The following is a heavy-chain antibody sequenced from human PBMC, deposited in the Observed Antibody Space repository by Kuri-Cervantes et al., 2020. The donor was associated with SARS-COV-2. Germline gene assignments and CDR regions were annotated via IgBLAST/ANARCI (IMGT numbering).Heavy chain of an antibody. D-gene: IGHD4-11*01. V-gene: IGHV1-2*02. CDR2: INPXXGGT. CDR1: GYTXTGYY. J-gene: IGHJ6*03. Sequence: ASVKVSXKASGYTXTGYYMHWVRQAPXQGLXWMGXINPXXGGTNYAQKFQGXVTMTRDTSIXXXYMXLSRLRAEDTAVYYCAKEKVTVTTYYYYMDVWGKGTTVTVSS. CDR3: AKEKVTVTTYYYYMDV.